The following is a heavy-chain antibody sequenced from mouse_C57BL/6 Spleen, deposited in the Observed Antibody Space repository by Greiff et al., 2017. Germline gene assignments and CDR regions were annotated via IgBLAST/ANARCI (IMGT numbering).Heavy chain of an antibody. CDR3: AREEGRDYGAMDY. CDR2: IHPNSGST. J-gene: IGHJ4*01. D-gene: IGHD1-1*01. Sequence: QVQLQQPGAELVKPGASVKLSCKASGYTFTSYWMHWVKQRPGQGLEWIGMIHPNSGSTNYNEKFKSKATLTVDKSSSTAYMQLSSLTSEDSAVYYCAREEGRDYGAMDYWGQGTSVTVSS. CDR1: GYTFTSYW. V-gene: IGHV1-64*01.